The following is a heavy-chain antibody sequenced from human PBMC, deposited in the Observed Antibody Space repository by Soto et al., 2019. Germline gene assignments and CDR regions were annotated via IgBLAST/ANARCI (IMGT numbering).Heavy chain of an antibody. Sequence: SATLSITCSVSGGAVSSRSYYWGWIRQPPGKGLEWIGNIYYSGNTYYSPSLKSRVSISVDTSKNQFSLKLSSVTAADTAVYYCARHTSVWGTYYYYGMDVWGQGTTVTVSS. CDR2: IYYSGNT. CDR3: ARHTSVWGTYYYYGMDV. CDR1: GGAVSSRSYY. V-gene: IGHV4-39*01. J-gene: IGHJ6*02. D-gene: IGHD3-16*01.